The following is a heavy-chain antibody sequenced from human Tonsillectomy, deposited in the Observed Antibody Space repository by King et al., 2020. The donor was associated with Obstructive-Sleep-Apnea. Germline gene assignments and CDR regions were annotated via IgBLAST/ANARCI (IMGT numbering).Heavy chain of an antibody. J-gene: IGHJ4*02. Sequence: LQLQESGLGLVKPSENLSLTCTVSGASISSSSYYWGWIRQPPGKGLEWIGTIYYNGSTYFNPSLKSRVTISVDTSNSQFSLKLRSVTATDTAVYFCARAYSGDYPFGYWGQGALVTVSS. V-gene: IGHV4-39*01. CDR2: IYYNGST. CDR1: GASISSSSYY. CDR3: ARAYSGDYPFGY. D-gene: IGHD4-17*01.